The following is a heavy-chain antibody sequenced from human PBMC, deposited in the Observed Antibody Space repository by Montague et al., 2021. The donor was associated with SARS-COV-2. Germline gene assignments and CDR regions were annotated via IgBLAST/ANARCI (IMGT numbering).Heavy chain of an antibody. Sequence: SETLSLTCTVSFGPISTYYWSWIRQPPGKGLEWIRFIFYNGSTKYNPSLKRRVSISLDTSKNQFSLKLSSVTAADTAVYYCARQDAWAYCGDECYRGWFDSWGQGTLVTVSS. CDR1: FGPISTYY. J-gene: IGHJ5*01. CDR3: ARQDAWAYCGDECYRGWFDS. D-gene: IGHD2-21*01. V-gene: IGHV4-59*01. CDR2: IFYNGST.